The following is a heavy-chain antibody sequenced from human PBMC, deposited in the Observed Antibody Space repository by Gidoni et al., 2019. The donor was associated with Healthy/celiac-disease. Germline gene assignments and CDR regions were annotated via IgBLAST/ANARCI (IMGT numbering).Heavy chain of an antibody. Sequence: EVQLVESGGGLVKPGGSLSLSCAASGFTFSSYSMNWVRQAPGKGLEWVSSISSSSSYIYYADSVKGRFTISRDNAKNSLYLQMNSLRAEDTAVYYCARRYYYDSSGYCLDYWGQGTLVTVSS. J-gene: IGHJ4*02. V-gene: IGHV3-21*01. CDR2: ISSSSSYI. D-gene: IGHD3-22*01. CDR3: ARRYYYDSSGYCLDY. CDR1: GFTFSSYS.